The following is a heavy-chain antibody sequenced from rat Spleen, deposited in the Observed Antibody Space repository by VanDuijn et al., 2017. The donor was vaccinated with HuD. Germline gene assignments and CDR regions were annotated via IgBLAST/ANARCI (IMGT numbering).Heavy chain of an antibody. CDR1: GFTFSDYY. Sequence: EVQLVESDGGLVQPGRSLKLSCAASGFTFSDYYMAWVRQAPTKGLEWVATITYDGTGTYYRDSVKGRFTISRDNAKSTLYLQMDSLRSEDTATYYCTRDGVRGFAYWGQGTLVTVSS. V-gene: IGHV5-29*01. CDR3: TRDGVRGFAY. D-gene: IGHD4-3*01. J-gene: IGHJ3*01. CDR2: ITYDGTGT.